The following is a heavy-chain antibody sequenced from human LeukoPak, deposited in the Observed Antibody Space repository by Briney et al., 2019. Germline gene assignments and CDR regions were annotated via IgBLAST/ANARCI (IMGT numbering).Heavy chain of an antibody. J-gene: IGHJ6*02. V-gene: IGHV6-1*01. D-gene: IGHD3-10*01. Sequence: SQTLSLTCAISGDSVSSNSAAWNWIRPSPSRGLEWLGRTYYRSKWYNDYAVSVKSRITINPDTSKNQFSLQLNSVTPEDTAVYYCARDPYYGSGRAGYYGMDVWGQGTTVTVSS. CDR1: GDSVSSNSAA. CDR2: TYYRSKWYN. CDR3: ARDPYYGSGRAGYYGMDV.